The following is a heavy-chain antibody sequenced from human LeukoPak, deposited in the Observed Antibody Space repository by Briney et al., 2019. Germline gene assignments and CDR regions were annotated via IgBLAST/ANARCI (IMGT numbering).Heavy chain of an antibody. CDR3: ARGRMGAVDAFDI. V-gene: IGHV4-61*08. CDR2: IYYSGST. J-gene: IGHJ3*02. CDR1: GGSISSGGYY. D-gene: IGHD1-26*01. Sequence: SQTLSLTCTVSGGSISSGGYYWSWIRQPPGKGLEWIGYIYYSGSTNYNPSLKSRVTISVDTSKNQFSLKLSSVTAADTAVYYCARGRMGAVDAFDIWGQGTMVTVSS.